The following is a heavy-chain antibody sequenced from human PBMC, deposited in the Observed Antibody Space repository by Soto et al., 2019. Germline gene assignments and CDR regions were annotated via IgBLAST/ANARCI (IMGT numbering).Heavy chain of an antibody. Sequence: GGSLRLSCAASGFTFSSYSMNWVHQAPGKGLEWVSYISSSSSTIYYADSVKGRFTISRDNAKNSLYLQMNSLRAEDTAVYYCARDAITAIRRNAFDIWGQGTMVTVSS. CDR1: GFTFSSYS. CDR3: ARDAITAIRRNAFDI. D-gene: IGHD2-21*02. V-gene: IGHV3-48*01. J-gene: IGHJ3*02. CDR2: ISSSSSTI.